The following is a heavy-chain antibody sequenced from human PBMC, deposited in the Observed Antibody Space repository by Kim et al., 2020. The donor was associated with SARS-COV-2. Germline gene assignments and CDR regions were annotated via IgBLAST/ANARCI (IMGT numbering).Heavy chain of an antibody. V-gene: IGHV3-7*03. J-gene: IGHJ4*02. D-gene: IGHD6-6*01. Sequence: EKYYVDSGKGRFTISRDIAKNSLYLQMNSLRDEDTAVYYCARAVLARDGLWGQGTLVTVSS. CDR3: ARAVLARDGL. CDR2: EK.